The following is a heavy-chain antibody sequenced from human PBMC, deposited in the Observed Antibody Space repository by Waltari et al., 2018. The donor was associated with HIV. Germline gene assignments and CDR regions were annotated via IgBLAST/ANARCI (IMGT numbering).Heavy chain of an antibody. CDR3: ARGTSDILTGYYAGTGDFDY. CDR1: GGSFSGYY. Sequence: QVQLQQWGAGLLKPLETLSLSCAVYGGSFSGYYWSWIRQPPGKGLEWIGEIHHSGSTNYNPSLKSRVTISLDTSKNQFSLKLSSVTAADTAVYYCARGTSDILTGYYAGTGDFDYWGQGTPVTVSS. CDR2: IHHSGST. J-gene: IGHJ4*02. V-gene: IGHV4-34*02. D-gene: IGHD3-9*01.